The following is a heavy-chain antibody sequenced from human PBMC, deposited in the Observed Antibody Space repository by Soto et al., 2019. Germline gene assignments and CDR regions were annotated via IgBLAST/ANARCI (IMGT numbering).Heavy chain of an antibody. CDR1: GASVSSGSHY. V-gene: IGHV4-61*01. CDR3: ARRERAAGTDWWFDP. J-gene: IGHJ5*02. CDR2: ISSSGGT. Sequence: SETLSLTCTVSGASVSSGSHYWTWIRQPPGKGLEWIGYISSSGGTNYSPSLKSRDTISLDTSKNQFSLILSSVTAADTAVYYCARRERAAGTDWWFDPWGQGTLVTVSS. D-gene: IGHD6-13*01.